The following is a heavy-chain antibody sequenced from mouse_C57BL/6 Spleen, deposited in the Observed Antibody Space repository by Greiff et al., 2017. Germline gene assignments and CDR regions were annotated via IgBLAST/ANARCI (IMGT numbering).Heavy chain of an antibody. J-gene: IGHJ4*01. D-gene: IGHD2-10*02. CDR3: ARGYAFYAMDY. Sequence: QVQLQQPGAELVRPGTSVKMSCKASGYTFTNYWIGWAKQRPGHGLEWIGDIYPGGGCTNYNEKFKGKATLTVDKSSSTAYLQFSSRTSEDSAIYYCARGYAFYAMDYWGQGTSVTVSA. CDR2: IYPGGGCT. CDR1: GYTFTNYW. V-gene: IGHV1-63*01.